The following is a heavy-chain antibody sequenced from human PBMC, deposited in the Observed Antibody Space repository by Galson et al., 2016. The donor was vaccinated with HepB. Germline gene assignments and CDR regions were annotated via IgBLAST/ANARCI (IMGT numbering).Heavy chain of an antibody. D-gene: IGHD5-12*01. CDR3: ARATRRYSGSDFPPNY. CDR2: ISDDGSKK. CDR1: GFTFSSYA. J-gene: IGHJ4*02. V-gene: IGHV3-30-3*01. Sequence: SLRLSCAASGFTFSSYALHWVRQAPGKGLEWVAVISDDGSKKYYADSVKGRFTTSSDNSNNTLYLQMNSLRAEDTAVYYCARATRRYSGSDFPPNYWGQGTLVTVSS.